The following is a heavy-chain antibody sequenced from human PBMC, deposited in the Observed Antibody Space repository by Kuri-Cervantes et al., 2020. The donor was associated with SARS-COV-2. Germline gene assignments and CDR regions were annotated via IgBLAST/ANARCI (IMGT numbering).Heavy chain of an antibody. CDR1: GYSFTSYW. Sequence: KVSCKGSGYSFTSYWIGWVRQMPGKGLEWMGRIDPSDSYTNYSPSFQGHVTISADKSISTAYLQWSSLKALDTAMYYCARDLYYDSSGYYWGQGTLVTVSS. CDR3: ARDLYYDSSGYY. J-gene: IGHJ4*02. V-gene: IGHV5-10-1*01. D-gene: IGHD3-22*01. CDR2: IDPSDSYT.